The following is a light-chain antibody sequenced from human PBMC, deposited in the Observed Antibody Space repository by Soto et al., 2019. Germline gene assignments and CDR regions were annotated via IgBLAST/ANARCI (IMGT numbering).Light chain of an antibody. CDR3: QQCHRYLT. V-gene: IGKV1-5*01. J-gene: IGKJ1*01. CDR1: ESMSTC. CDR2: GAS. Sequence: DIQMTQSPSTLSASVGDRVTLTCRASESMSTCLSWYQQKPGKAPKPLISGASSLQSGVPSRFSGSASGTEFTLTIRSLKPEDIATYYCQQCHRYLTFGQGTKVDIK.